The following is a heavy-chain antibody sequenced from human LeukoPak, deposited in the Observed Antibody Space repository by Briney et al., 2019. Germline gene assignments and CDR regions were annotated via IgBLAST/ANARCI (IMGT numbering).Heavy chain of an antibody. CDR3: ARHDTAMATDYGMDV. CDR2: ISSRGSTI. Sequence: GGSLRLSCAASGFTFSDYYMSWIRQAPGKGLEWVSYISSRGSTIYYADSVRGRFTISRDNAKNSLYLQMNSLRAEDTAVYYCARHDTAMATDYGMDVWGQGTTVTVSS. D-gene: IGHD5-18*01. V-gene: IGHV3-11*01. CDR1: GFTFSDYY. J-gene: IGHJ6*02.